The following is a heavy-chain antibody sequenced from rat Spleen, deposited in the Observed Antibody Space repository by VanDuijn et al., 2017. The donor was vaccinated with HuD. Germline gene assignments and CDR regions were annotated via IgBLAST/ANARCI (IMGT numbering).Heavy chain of an antibody. CDR1: GFTFSRYW. Sequence: EVQLVETGGGLVQPGKSLKLSCVASGFTFSRYWMYWVRQAPGKGLEWVSSVSSDGVNTYYPDSVKGRFTISRDNAKSTLYLQMDSLRSEDTATYYCARLSITTPRYFDYWGQGVMVTVSS. CDR2: VSSDGVNT. V-gene: IGHV5-58*01. J-gene: IGHJ2*01. D-gene: IGHD1-1*01. CDR3: ARLSITTPRYFDY.